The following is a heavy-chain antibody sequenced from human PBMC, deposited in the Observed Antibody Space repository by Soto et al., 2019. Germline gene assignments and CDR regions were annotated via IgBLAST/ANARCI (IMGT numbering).Heavy chain of an antibody. V-gene: IGHV3-11*01. CDR1: GFTFSDYY. J-gene: IGHJ6*02. CDR2: ISSSGSTI. D-gene: IGHD3-3*01. Sequence: GGSLRLSCAASGFTFSDYYMSWIRQAPGKGLEWVSYISSSGSTIYYADSVKGRFTISRDNAKNPLYLQMNSLRAEDTAVYYCARGGTYYDFWSGYYTDYYGKDVWGQGTTVTVSS. CDR3: ARGGTYYDFWSGYYTDYYGKDV.